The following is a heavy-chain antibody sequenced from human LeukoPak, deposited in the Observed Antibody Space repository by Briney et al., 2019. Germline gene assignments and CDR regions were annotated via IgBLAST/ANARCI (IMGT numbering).Heavy chain of an antibody. V-gene: IGHV3-15*01. CDR2: IKSKTDGGTT. J-gene: IGHJ4*02. CDR3: TTRDTYCGGECFFDN. D-gene: IGHD2-21*01. Sequence: GGSLRLSCAASGFTFSNAWMRWGRQAPGKGVEWVGRIKSKTDGGTTDYATPVKGRITNSRDESKNTLYLQINRLKTEDTAVYYCTTRDTYCGGECFFDNWGQGSLVTVSS. CDR1: GFTFSNAW.